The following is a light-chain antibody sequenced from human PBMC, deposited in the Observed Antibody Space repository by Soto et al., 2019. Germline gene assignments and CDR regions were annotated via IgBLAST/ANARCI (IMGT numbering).Light chain of an antibody. CDR1: QSDYST. Sequence: EIVMTQSPASLSVSPGERATLSCRASQSDYSTLAWYRQKSGQPPRLLIYGASSRATGLPARFSGSGSGTEFTVTISSLQSEDAAVYYCQQYYNWSYTFGQGTKVEIK. CDR2: GAS. CDR3: QQYYNWSYT. V-gene: IGKV3-15*01. J-gene: IGKJ2*01.